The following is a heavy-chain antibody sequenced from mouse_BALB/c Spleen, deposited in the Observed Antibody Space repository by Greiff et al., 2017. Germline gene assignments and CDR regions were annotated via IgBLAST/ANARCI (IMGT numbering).Heavy chain of an antibody. J-gene: IGHJ4*01. CDR1: GFTFSSYT. CDR3: ARHPTYSLYAMDY. Sequence: EVQGVESGGGLVKPGGSLKLSCAASGFTFSSYTMSWVRQTPEKRLEWVATISSGGGNTYYPDSVKGRFTISRDNAKNNLYLQMSSLKSEDTAMYYCARHPTYSLYAMDYWGQGTSVTVSS. V-gene: IGHV5-9*04. D-gene: IGHD1-1*01. CDR2: ISSGGGNT.